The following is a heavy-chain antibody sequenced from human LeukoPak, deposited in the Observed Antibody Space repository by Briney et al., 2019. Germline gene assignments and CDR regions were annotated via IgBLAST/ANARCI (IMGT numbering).Heavy chain of an antibody. J-gene: IGHJ4*02. CDR1: GGSXSSYY. CDR2: IYXXXXX. CDR3: ARAHGDGDDY. D-gene: IGHD4-17*01. Sequence: MSSETLSLTCTVSGGSXSSYYWSWIRQPPGXXLEWIXYIYXXXXXXXXXXXXXXXXXXXXTSKNXXSLKLSSVTAADTAVYYCARAHGDGDDYWGQGTLVTVSS. V-gene: IGHV4-59*01.